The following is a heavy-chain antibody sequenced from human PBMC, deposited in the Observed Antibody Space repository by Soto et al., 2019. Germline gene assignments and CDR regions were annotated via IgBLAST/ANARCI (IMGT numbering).Heavy chain of an antibody. V-gene: IGHV1-3*01. Sequence: ASVKVSCKASGYTFIIYAMNWVLQAPGQRLEWMGWINAGNGNTKYSQKFQGRVTITRDTSASTGYMELSSLRSEDTAVYYCARDPGYSYGYNWGQGTLVTVS. CDR1: GYTFIIYA. CDR3: ARDPGYSYGYN. CDR2: INAGNGNT. D-gene: IGHD5-18*01. J-gene: IGHJ4*02.